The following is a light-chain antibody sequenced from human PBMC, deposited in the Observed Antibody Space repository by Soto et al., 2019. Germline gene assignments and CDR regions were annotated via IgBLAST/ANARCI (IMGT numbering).Light chain of an antibody. CDR1: SSNIGYNY. CDR3: GTWDSSLIAL. V-gene: IGLV1-51*01. CDR2: DNN. J-gene: IGLJ2*01. Sequence: QSVLTQPPSVSAAPGQKVTISCSGSSSNIGYNYVSWYQQLPGTTPKLLIYDNNKRPSGIPDRCSDSKSGTSATLGITGLQTGDEADYYCGTWDSSLIALFGGGTKLTVL.